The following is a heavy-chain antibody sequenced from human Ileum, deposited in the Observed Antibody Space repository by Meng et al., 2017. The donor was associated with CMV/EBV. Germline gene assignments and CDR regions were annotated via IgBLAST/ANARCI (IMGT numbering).Heavy chain of an antibody. V-gene: IGHV3-21*01. CDR1: GFSSSSYS. J-gene: IGHJ6*02. D-gene: IGHD2-2*01. Sequence: GGSLRLSCAASGFSSSSYSMNWVRQALGKGLEWVSSIGRSRTYIYYADSVKGRLTISRDNAKNSVNLQMNSLRAEDTAVYYCVRGEYQLESDGMDVWGQGTTVTVSS. CDR3: VRGEYQLESDGMDV. CDR2: IGRSRTYI.